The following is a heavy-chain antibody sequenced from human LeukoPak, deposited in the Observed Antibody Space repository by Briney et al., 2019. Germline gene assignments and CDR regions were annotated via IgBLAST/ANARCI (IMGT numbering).Heavy chain of an antibody. D-gene: IGHD1-1*01. CDR2: ISGSTSTI. CDR1: GFTFSGYN. Sequence: GGSLRLSCAASGFTFSGYNMNWVRQAPGKGLEWVSYISGSTSTIFYADSVQGRFTISRDNAKNSLFLQMNSLRVEDTAMYYCARGSHTTPGGYFDSWGQGTLVTVSS. V-gene: IGHV3-48*01. CDR3: ARGSHTTPGGYFDS. J-gene: IGHJ4*02.